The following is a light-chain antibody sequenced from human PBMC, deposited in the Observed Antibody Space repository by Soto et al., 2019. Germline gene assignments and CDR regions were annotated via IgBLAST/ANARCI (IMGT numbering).Light chain of an antibody. CDR3: SSFTSGALYV. J-gene: IGLJ1*01. CDR1: SSDIGGYNY. V-gene: IGLV2-14*01. CDR2: EVR. Sequence: QSVLTQPASVSGSPGQSITVSCTGTSSDIGGYNYVSWYQQHPGKAPKLVIYEVRNRPSGVSNRFSGSKSGNTASLTISGLQAVDEADYYCSSFTSGALYVFGTGTKVTV.